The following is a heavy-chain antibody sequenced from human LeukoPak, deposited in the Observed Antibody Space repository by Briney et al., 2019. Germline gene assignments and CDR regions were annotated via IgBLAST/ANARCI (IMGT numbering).Heavy chain of an antibody. V-gene: IGHV4-34*01. Sequence: SETLSLTCAVYGGSFSGYYWSWIRQPPGKGLEWIGEINHSGSTNYNPSLKSRVTISVDTSKNQFSLKLSSVTAADTAVYYCARHKVTYGDYGINGMDVWGQGTTVTVSS. CDR3: ARHKVTYGDYGINGMDV. CDR1: GGSFSGYY. CDR2: INHSGST. J-gene: IGHJ6*02. D-gene: IGHD4-17*01.